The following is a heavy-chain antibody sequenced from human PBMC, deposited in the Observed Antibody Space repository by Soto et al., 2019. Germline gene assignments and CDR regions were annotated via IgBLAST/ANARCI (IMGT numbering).Heavy chain of an antibody. D-gene: IGHD2-2*02. CDR2: INHSGST. CDR1: GGSFSGYY. Sequence: SETLSLTCAVYGGSFSGYYWSWIRQPPGKGLEWIGEINHSGSTNYNPSLKSRVTISVDTSKNQFSLKLSSVTAADTAVYYCAGKDGWLVPAAIRNWFDPWGQGTMVTVYS. V-gene: IGHV4-34*01. CDR3: AGKDGWLVPAAIRNWFDP. J-gene: IGHJ5*02.